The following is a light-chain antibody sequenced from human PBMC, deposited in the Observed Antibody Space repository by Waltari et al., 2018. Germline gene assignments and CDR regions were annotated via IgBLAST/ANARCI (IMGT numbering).Light chain of an antibody. CDR2: DAS. CDR1: QSVGRT. CDR3: QKYGRLPAT. Sequence: EIVVTQSPGTLALSPGERATLSCRASQSVGRTLAWYQQKPGQAPRLLIYDASTRATGIPDRFSGTGFGTDFSLTISRLEPEDFAVYYCQKYGRLPATFGQGTTVEIK. J-gene: IGKJ1*01. V-gene: IGKV3-20*01.